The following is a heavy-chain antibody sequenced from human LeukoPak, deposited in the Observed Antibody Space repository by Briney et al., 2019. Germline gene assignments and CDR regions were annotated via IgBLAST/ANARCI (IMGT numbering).Heavy chain of an antibody. V-gene: IGHV4-39*02. D-gene: IGHD4-17*01. J-gene: IGHJ4*02. CDR3: VRPRDYGFDN. CDR1: GGSISTSTYY. Sequence: SEALSLTCTVSGGSISTSTYYWGWLRQPPGKGLEWIGTISYSGTPHYNSSLNSRLTISLDTSKNHFSLQLNSVTAVDTAVYYCVRPRDYGFDNWGQGTLVIVSS. CDR2: ISYSGTP.